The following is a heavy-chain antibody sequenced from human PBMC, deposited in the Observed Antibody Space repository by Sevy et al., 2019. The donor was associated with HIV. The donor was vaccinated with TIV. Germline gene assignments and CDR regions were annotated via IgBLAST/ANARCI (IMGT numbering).Heavy chain of an antibody. J-gene: IGHJ4*02. D-gene: IGHD5-12*01. CDR3: AKDRKMATISGGSYFDY. CDR1: GFTFSSYA. Sequence: GGSLRLSCAASGFTFSSYAMSWVRQAPGKGLEWVSAISGSGGSTYYADSVKGRFTISRDNSKNTPYLQMNSLRAEDTAVYYCAKDRKMATISGGSYFDYWGQGTLVTVSS. V-gene: IGHV3-23*01. CDR2: ISGSGGST.